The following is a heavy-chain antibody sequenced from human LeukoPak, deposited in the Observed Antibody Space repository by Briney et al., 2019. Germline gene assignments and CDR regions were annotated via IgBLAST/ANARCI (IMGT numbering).Heavy chain of an antibody. D-gene: IGHD3-22*01. J-gene: IGHJ4*02. Sequence: PGGSLRLSCTASGFTFSRSWMDWVRQAPGKGLEWVANIKEDGSQTYYMDSVRGRFTISRDNAKNSLYLQMNSLRAEDTAVYHCAKGSYYYDSADYFDYWGQGILVTVSS. CDR2: IKEDGSQT. V-gene: IGHV3-7*03. CDR1: GFTFSRSW. CDR3: AKGSYYYDSADYFDY.